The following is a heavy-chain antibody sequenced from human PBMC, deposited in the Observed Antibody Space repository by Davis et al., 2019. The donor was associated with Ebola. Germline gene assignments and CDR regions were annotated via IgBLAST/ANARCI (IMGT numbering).Heavy chain of an antibody. J-gene: IGHJ6*02. CDR1: GFTFSSYG. CDR2: ISYDGSNK. CDR3: AKSRWVTTSYYGMDV. Sequence: PGGSLRLSCAASGFTFSSYGMHWVRQAPGKGLEWVAVISYDGSNKYYADSVKGRFTISRDNSKNTLYLQMNSLRAEDTAVYYCAKSRWVTTSYYGMDVWGQGTTVTVSS. D-gene: IGHD4-11*01. V-gene: IGHV3-30*18.